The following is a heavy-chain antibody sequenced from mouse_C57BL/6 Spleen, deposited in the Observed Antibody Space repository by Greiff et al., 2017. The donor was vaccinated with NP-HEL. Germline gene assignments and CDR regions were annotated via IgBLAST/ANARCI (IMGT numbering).Heavy chain of an antibody. D-gene: IGHD1-1*01. CDR1: GYTFTEYT. V-gene: IGHV1-62-2*01. CDR2: IYPGSGSI. J-gene: IGHJ3*01. Sequence: QVQLQQSGAELARPGASVKLSCKASGYTFTEYTIHWVKQRPGQGLEWIGCIYPGSGSIKYNEKFKGKATLTAVKSSSTVYMELSSLTSEDSAVLFCARHEGSYDYGAWFAYWGQGTLVTVSA. CDR3: ARHEGSYDYGAWFAY.